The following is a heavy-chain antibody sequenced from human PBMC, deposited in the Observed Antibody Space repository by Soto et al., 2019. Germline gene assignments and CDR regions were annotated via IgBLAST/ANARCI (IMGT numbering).Heavy chain of an antibody. D-gene: IGHD6-25*01. V-gene: IGHV4-59*08. J-gene: IGHJ6*02. CDR1: GGSISSYF. CDR2: IHYSGST. Sequence: QVQLQESGPGLVKPSETLSLTCTVSGGSISSYFWSWIRQPPGRGLEWIGHIHYSGSTNYNPSLNSRVTISVDTSKNQVSLKLSSVTAADTAMYFCARQVSSAWPPYYYDMDVWGQGTTVTVSS. CDR3: ARQVSSAWPPYYYDMDV.